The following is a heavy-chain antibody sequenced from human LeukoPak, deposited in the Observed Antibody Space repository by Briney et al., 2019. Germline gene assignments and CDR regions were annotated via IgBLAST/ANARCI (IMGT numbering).Heavy chain of an antibody. V-gene: IGHV3-48*03. CDR2: ISSSGSTI. Sequence: GGSLSFSCAASGFPFISYEMNWVRRAQGKGLEGVSYISSSGSTIYYADSVKGRFTISRHNAKNSLYLQMNSLRVEDTAVYYCLRGDRRDFWGQGTLVTVSP. J-gene: IGHJ4*02. CDR1: GFPFISYE. CDR3: LRGDRRDF.